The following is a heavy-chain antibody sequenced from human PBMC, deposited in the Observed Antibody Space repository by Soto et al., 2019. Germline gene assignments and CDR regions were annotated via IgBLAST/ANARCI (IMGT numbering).Heavy chain of an antibody. J-gene: IGHJ4*02. V-gene: IGHV1-69*06. CDR1: GGTFSSYA. D-gene: IGHD2-2*01. CDR2: IIPIFGTA. Sequence: QVQLVQSGAEVKKPGSSVKVSCKASGGTFSSYAISWVRQAPGQGLEWMGGIIPIFGTANYAQKFQGRVTITADKSTSTAYMELSSLRSEDTAVYSCASDVGYSSSTSCLSDGWGQGTLVTVSS. CDR3: ASDVGYSSSTSCLSDG.